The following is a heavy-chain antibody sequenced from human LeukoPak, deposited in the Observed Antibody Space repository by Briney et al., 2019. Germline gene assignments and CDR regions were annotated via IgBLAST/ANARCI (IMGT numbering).Heavy chain of an antibody. CDR3: ARGGLLPYYFDY. V-gene: IGHV3-30*03. CDR2: ISYDGSNK. CDR1: GFTFSSYG. Sequence: GGSLRLSCAASGFTFSSYGMHWVRQAPGKGLEWVAVISYDGSNKYYADSVKGRFTISRDNSKNTLYLQMNSLRAEDTAVYYCARGGLLPYYFDYWGQGTLVTVSS. D-gene: IGHD3-22*01. J-gene: IGHJ4*02.